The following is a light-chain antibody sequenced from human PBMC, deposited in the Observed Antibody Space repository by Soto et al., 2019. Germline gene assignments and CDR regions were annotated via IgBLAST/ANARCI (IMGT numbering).Light chain of an antibody. CDR1: QSISSW. J-gene: IGKJ2*01. CDR2: KAS. Sequence: DIQMTQSPSTLSASVGDRVTITCRASQSISSWLAWYQQKPGKAPKLLIYKASSLESGVPSRFSGSGSGTEFTLTISSLQPEDFAVYYCQQYYRWPPYTFGQGTKVDIK. CDR3: QQYYRWPPYT. V-gene: IGKV1-5*03.